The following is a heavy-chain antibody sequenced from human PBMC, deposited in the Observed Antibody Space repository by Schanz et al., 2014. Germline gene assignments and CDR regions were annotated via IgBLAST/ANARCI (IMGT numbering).Heavy chain of an antibody. CDR3: ARDVPINDY. Sequence: QVQMVQSGAEVKKPGASVKVSCKASGYPFSNYGISWLRQAPGQGFEWMAWMSYNGSTKYAQSLQGRVTVTRDTSTSTSYMELRSLTSDDTAVYYCARDVPINDYWGQGTPVTVSS. J-gene: IGHJ4*02. V-gene: IGHV1-18*01. CDR1: GYPFSNYG. CDR2: MSYNGST. D-gene: IGHD2-2*01.